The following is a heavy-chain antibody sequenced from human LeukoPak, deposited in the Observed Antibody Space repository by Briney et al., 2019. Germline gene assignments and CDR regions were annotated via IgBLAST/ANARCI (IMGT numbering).Heavy chain of an antibody. V-gene: IGHV5-10-1*01. CDR2: TDPGDSFT. Sequence: VQPLKISCKGSGYSFSSYWISWVRQIPGKGLEWMGRTDPGDSFTKYRPSLEGRVTISADKSLSTVYLQWSSLKASDTAIYYCARDGGGVSSWVSHWGQGTLVTVSS. CDR3: ARDGGGVSSWVSH. D-gene: IGHD2-8*02. CDR1: GYSFSSYW. J-gene: IGHJ4*02.